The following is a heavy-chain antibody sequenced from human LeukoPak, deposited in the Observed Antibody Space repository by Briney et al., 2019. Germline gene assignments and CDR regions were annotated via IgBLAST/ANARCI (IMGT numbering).Heavy chain of an antibody. CDR2: IRNDGSDK. CDR3: ARGSGYLETFDY. J-gene: IGHJ4*02. V-gene: IGHV3-30*02. CDR1: GFTFSSHG. Sequence: ESGGSLRLSCGASGFTFSSHGMHWVRQAPGRGLEWVAFIRNDGSDKYYADSVKGRFTISRDNSKNTLSVQMNSLRVEDTALYYCARGSGYLETFDYWGQGTLVTVSS. D-gene: IGHD3-22*01.